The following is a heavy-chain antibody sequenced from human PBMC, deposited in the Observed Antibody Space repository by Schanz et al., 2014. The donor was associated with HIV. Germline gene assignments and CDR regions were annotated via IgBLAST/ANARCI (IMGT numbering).Heavy chain of an antibody. CDR1: GFIFNGYY. J-gene: IGHJ6*02. Sequence: QVQLVESGGGLVEPGGSLRLSCEASGFIFNGYYLTWIRQAPGKGLEWVSSIDSDGESKFYTDSVEGRFTVSRDNAKNSLFLQMNSLRDEDTAVYYCARDRGYNDHYHYFGMDVWGQGTTVTVSS. CDR2: IDSDGESK. V-gene: IGHV3-11*04. CDR3: ARDRGYNDHYHYFGMDV. D-gene: IGHD3-22*01.